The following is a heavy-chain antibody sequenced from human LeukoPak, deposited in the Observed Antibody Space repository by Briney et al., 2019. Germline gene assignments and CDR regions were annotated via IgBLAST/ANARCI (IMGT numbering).Heavy chain of an antibody. Sequence: HPGGSLRLSCAASGFTFSSYAMTWVRQAPGKGLAWVSSISKSDGSTYYADSVKGWFTISRDNSKNTVYLHMDSLRVEDTAIYYCARGALIPDFRGQGTLVTVSS. D-gene: IGHD2-21*01. CDR1: GFTFSSYA. CDR2: ISKSDGST. V-gene: IGHV3-23*01. CDR3: ARGALIPDF. J-gene: IGHJ4*02.